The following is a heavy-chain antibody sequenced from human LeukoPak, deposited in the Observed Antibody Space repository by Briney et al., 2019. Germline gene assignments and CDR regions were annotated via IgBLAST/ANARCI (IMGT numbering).Heavy chain of an antibody. CDR3: ARPRGYYYDSSGYYFDY. V-gene: IGHV3-74*01. Sequence: GGSLRLSCAASGFTFSSYWMHWVRQAPGKGLVWVSRINTDGSSTRYADSVKGRFTISRDNAKNTLYLQMNSLRAEDTAVYYCARPRGYYYDSSGYYFDYWGQGTLVTVSS. CDR1: GFTFSSYW. D-gene: IGHD3-22*01. CDR2: INTDGSST. J-gene: IGHJ4*02.